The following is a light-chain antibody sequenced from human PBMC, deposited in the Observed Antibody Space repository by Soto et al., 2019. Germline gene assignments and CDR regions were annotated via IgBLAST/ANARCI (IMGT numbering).Light chain of an antibody. J-gene: IGKJ5*01. CDR2: KAS. Sequence: DIQMTQSPSTLSASVGERVTITCRASQSISAWLAWYQQKPGKAPKLLIYKASNVESGVPSRFSGSGSGTEFTLTISSLQPVDFATYYCQQYHSYPLTFGQGTRLEIK. V-gene: IGKV1-5*03. CDR3: QQYHSYPLT. CDR1: QSISAW.